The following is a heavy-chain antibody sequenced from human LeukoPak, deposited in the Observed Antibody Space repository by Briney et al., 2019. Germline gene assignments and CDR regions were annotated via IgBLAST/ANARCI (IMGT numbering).Heavy chain of an antibody. D-gene: IGHD5-24*01. Sequence: GGSLRLSCTASGFTFGDYAMSWFRQAPGKGLEWVGFIRSKHYGGAIEYAASVRGRFTISRDDSKSIAYLQMNSLKTEDTAVYYCARDQLGDDPHGYYYYHMDVWGKGNTVTVSS. V-gene: IGHV3-49*03. CDR2: IRSKHYGGAI. J-gene: IGHJ6*03. CDR3: ARDQLGDDPHGYYYYHMDV. CDR1: GFTFGDYA.